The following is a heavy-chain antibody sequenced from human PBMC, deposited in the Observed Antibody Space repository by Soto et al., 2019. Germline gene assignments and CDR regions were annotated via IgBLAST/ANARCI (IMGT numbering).Heavy chain of an antibody. J-gene: IGHJ6*03. Sequence: EVQLVESGGGLVKPGGSLRLSCAASGFTFSNAWMSWVRQAPGKGLEWVGRIKSKTDGGTTDYAAPVKGRFTIARDDSKNTLYLQMNSLKTEDTAVYYCTTDVGKDDVWPYYYYYMDVWGKGTTVTVSS. CDR1: GFTFSNAW. D-gene: IGHD3-3*01. CDR3: TTDVGKDDVWPYYYYYMDV. CDR2: IKSKTDGGTT. V-gene: IGHV3-15*01.